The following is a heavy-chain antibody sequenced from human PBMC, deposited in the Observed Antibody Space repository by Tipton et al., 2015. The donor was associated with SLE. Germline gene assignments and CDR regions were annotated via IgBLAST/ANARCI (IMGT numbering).Heavy chain of an antibody. CDR2: INHSGST. D-gene: IGHD3-22*01. Sequence: TLSLTCAVYGGSFSGYYWSWIRQPPGKGLEWIGEINHSGSTNYNPSLKSRVTISVDTSKNQFSLKLSSVTAADTAVYYCARYPEGYYYDSRGYLPDAFDIWGQGTMVTVSS. J-gene: IGHJ3*02. V-gene: IGHV4-34*01. CDR1: GGSFSGYY. CDR3: ARYPEGYYYDSRGYLPDAFDI.